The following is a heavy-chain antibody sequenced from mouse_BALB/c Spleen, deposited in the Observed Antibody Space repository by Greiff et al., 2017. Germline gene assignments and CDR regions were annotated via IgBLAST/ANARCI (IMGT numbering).Heavy chain of an antibody. Sequence: VHLVESGPGLVAPSQSLSITCTVSGFSLTSYGVHWVRQPPGKGLEWLGVIWAGGSTNYNSALMSRLSISKDNSKSQVFLKMNSLQTDDTAMYYCARVTLITTDAMDYWGQGTSVTVSS. J-gene: IGHJ4*01. V-gene: IGHV2-9*02. CDR1: GFSLTSYG. D-gene: IGHD1-1*01. CDR3: ARVTLITTDAMDY. CDR2: IWAGGST.